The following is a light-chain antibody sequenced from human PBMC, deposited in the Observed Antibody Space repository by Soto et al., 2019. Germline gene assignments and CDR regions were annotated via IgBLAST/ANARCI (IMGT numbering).Light chain of an antibody. Sequence: QSALTQPASVSGSPGQSITISCTGTSSDVGGYNFVSGYQQHPGKTPKLLIYGVSNRPSGVSNRVSGSKSGNTASLTISGLQTEDEADYYCSSSTTSSTVVFGGGTKLAVL. CDR1: SSDVGGYNF. CDR3: SSSTTSSTVV. J-gene: IGLJ2*01. V-gene: IGLV2-14*01. CDR2: GVS.